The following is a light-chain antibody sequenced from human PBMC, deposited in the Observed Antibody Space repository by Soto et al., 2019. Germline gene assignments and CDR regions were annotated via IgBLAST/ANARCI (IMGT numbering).Light chain of an antibody. Sequence: ILMTQSPATLSVSPGERATLSCRASQSVSNNLAWYQQKPGQAPRLLIYDASTRATGIPARFSVSGSGTEFTLTITGLQSEDFAVYYCQQYNNWPPWTFGQGTNVEIK. J-gene: IGKJ1*01. V-gene: IGKV3-15*01. CDR1: QSVSNN. CDR3: QQYNNWPPWT. CDR2: DAS.